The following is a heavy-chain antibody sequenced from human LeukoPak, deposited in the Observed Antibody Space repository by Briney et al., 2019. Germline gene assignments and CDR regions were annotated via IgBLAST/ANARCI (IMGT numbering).Heavy chain of an antibody. D-gene: IGHD2-21*02. CDR3: AKINAVVTAIFLNY. V-gene: IGHV3-23*01. CDR1: GFTFSSYA. CDR2: ISGSGGST. Sequence: GGSLRLSCAASGFTFSSYAMSWVRQAPGKGLEWVSAISGSGGSTYYADSVKGRFTISRDNSKNTLYLQMNSLRAEDTAVYYCAKINAVVTAIFLNYWGQGTLVTVSS. J-gene: IGHJ4*02.